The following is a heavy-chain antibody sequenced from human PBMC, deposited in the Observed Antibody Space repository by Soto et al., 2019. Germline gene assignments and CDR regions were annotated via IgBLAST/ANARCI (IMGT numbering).Heavy chain of an antibody. Sequence: GESLKISCQSSGYSFTSYWIGCVRHMPGKGLEWMGIIYPGDSDTRYSPSFQGKVTTSADKSISTAYLQWSSLKASDNAMYYCASQYSSGWPPRHWGQGTLVTVSS. D-gene: IGHD6-19*01. J-gene: IGHJ4*02. CDR1: GYSFTSYW. CDR2: IYPGDSDT. V-gene: IGHV5-51*01. CDR3: ASQYSSGWPPRH.